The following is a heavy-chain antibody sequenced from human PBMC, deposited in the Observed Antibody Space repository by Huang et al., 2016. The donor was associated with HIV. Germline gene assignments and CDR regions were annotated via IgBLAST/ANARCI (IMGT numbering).Heavy chain of an antibody. CDR2: ISSYSVL. V-gene: IGHV3-48*01. J-gene: IGHJ3*02. Sequence: EVQLVESGGGLVQPGGSLRLSCAASGFTFTSYSVNWVRQATGKGVVWISYISSYSVLHYADSVKGRFTISRDNAKNSLYLQMNSLRADETAVYYCARGTVYYVSSGRGAFDIWGQGTMVTVSS. CDR1: GFTFTSYS. D-gene: IGHD3-22*01. CDR3: ARGTVYYVSSGRGAFDI.